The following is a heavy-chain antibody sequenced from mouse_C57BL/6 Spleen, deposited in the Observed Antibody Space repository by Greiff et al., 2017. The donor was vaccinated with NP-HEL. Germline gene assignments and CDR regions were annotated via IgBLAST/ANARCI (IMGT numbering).Heavy chain of an antibody. V-gene: IGHV1-64*01. CDR1: GYTFTSYW. D-gene: IGHD3-2*02. J-gene: IGHJ2*01. Sequence: VQLQQSGAELVKPGASVKLSCKASGYTFTSYWMHWVKQRPGQGLEWIGMIHPNSGSTNYNEKFKSKATLTVDKSSSTAYMQLSSLTSEDSAVYYCARTQALPCDYWGQGTTLTVSS. CDR2: IHPNSGST. CDR3: ARTQALPCDY.